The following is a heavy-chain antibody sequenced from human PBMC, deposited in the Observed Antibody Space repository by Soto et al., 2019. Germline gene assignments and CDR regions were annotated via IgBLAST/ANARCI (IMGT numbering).Heavy chain of an antibody. CDR3: ARATNLEWLLSHLGYMDV. CDR1: GFTFSSYS. V-gene: IGHV3-48*01. Sequence: GGSLRLSCAASGFTFSSYSMNWVRQAPGKGLEWVSYISSSSSTIYYADSVKGRFTISRDNAKNSLYLQMNSLRAEDTAVYYCARATNLEWLLSHLGYMDVWGKGTTVTVSS. CDR2: ISSSSSTI. D-gene: IGHD3-3*01. J-gene: IGHJ6*03.